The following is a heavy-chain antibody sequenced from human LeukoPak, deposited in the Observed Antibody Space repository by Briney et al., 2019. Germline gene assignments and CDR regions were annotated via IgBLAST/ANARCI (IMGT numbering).Heavy chain of an antibody. J-gene: IGHJ4*02. CDR2: IYCTGST. D-gene: IGHD6-19*01. Sequence: SETLSLTCTVSAGSISSSFSDYWGWIRQPPGKGLEWIGSIYCTGSTYYNPSLKSRVTISVDTSKNQLSLHLTSVTAADTAVYYCARVPASYSSGLGYWGQGTLVTVSS. V-gene: IGHV4-39*07. CDR3: ARVPASYSSGLGY. CDR1: AGSISSSFSDY.